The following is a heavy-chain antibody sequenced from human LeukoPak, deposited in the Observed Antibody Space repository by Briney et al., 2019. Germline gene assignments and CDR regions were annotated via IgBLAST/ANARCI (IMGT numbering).Heavy chain of an antibody. J-gene: IGHJ4*02. CDR3: GRAYVVSGYDFGIDY. Sequence: PGGSLRLSCAASGFTFNSYWMHWVRQAPGKGLVWVARISTDGSSTSYADSVKGRFTIPRDNAKNTLYLQMNSLRAEDTAVYYCGRAYVVSGYDFGIDYWGQGTLVTVSS. D-gene: IGHD5-12*01. V-gene: IGHV3-74*01. CDR1: GFTFNSYW. CDR2: ISTDGSST.